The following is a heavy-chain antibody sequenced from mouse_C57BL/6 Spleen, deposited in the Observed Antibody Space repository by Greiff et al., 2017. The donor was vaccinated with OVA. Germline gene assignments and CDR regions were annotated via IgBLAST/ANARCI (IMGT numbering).Heavy chain of an antibody. V-gene: IGHV1-9*01. D-gene: IGHD1-1*01. Sequence: QVQLQPSGAELMKPGASVKLSCKATGYTFTGYWIEWVKQRPGHGLEWIGEILPGSGSTNYNEKFKGKATFTADTSSNTAYMQLSSLTTEDSAIYYCARYGIGDYYGSSYAMDYWGQGTSVTVSS. J-gene: IGHJ4*01. CDR3: ARYGIGDYYGSSYAMDY. CDR1: GYTFTGYW. CDR2: ILPGSGST.